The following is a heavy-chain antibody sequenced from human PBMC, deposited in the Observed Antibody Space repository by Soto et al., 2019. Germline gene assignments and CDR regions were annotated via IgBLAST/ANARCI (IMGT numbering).Heavy chain of an antibody. J-gene: IGHJ3*01. V-gene: IGHV3-66*01. D-gene: IGHD1-26*01. CDR3: ARDRSGNDAFDV. CDR2: TYSSGST. CDR1: GFTVSSYY. Sequence: TGGSLRLSCAASGFTVSSYYISWVRQAPGKGLEWVSITYSSGSTFYADSVEGRFTISRDSSKNILYLQMNSLRAEDTAVYYCARDRSGNDAFDVWGQGTKVTVSS.